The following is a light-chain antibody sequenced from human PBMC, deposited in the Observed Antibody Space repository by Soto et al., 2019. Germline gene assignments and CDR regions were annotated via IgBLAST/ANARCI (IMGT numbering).Light chain of an antibody. V-gene: IGKV3-20*01. Sequence: EIVLTQSPGTLSLSPGERTTRSCRASQSISRYLAWYQQKPGQGPRLLIYGASSRATGTPDRFSGSGSGTDFTLTINRLEPEDFALYYCQQYGSSPPTFGQGTKVDIK. J-gene: IGKJ1*01. CDR1: QSISRY. CDR3: QQYGSSPPT. CDR2: GAS.